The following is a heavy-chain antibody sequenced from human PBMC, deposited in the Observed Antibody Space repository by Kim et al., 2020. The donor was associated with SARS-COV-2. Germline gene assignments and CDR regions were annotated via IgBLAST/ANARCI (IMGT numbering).Heavy chain of an antibody. D-gene: IGHD1-26*01. CDR3: ASGATDAFDS. CDR2: YT. Sequence: YTNYSPAFQGHVTISADKSISTAYLQWSSLKASDTAMYYCASGATDAFDSWGQGTMVTVSS. J-gene: IGHJ3*02. V-gene: IGHV5-10-1*01.